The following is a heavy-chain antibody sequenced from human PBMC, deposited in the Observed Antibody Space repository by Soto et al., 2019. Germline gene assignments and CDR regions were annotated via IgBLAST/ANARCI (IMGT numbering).Heavy chain of an antibody. CDR1: GGTFSSYA. J-gene: IGHJ6*02. CDR3: ARTRSYHGPPYYYYGMDV. CDR2: IIPIFGTA. D-gene: IGHD2-2*01. Sequence: SVKVSCKASGGTFSSYAISWVRQAPGQGLEWMGGIIPIFGTANYAQKFQGRVTITADKSTSTAYMELNSLRAEDTAVYYCARTRSYHGPPYYYYGMDVWGQGTTVTVSS. V-gene: IGHV1-69*06.